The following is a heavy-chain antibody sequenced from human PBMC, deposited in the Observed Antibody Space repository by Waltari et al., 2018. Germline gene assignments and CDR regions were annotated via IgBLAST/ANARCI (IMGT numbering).Heavy chain of an antibody. CDR2: IYYSGST. Sequence: VQLVESGGGLVQPGGSLRLYCAGSGFPSSSYSMNWVGQAPGRRPGGIGSIYYSGSTYYNPSLKSRVTITVDTSKNQFSLKLSSVTAADTAVYYCAIEGYCSSTSCYDDYWGQGTLVTVSS. J-gene: IGHJ4*02. CDR1: GFPSSSYS. CDR3: AIEGYCSSTSCYDDY. V-gene: IGHV4-38-2*01. D-gene: IGHD2-2*01.